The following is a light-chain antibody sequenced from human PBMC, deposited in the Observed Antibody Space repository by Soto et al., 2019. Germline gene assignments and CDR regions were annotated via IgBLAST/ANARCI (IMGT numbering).Light chain of an antibody. CDR3: SSYTSSSNWV. CDR1: TSDVGGYNY. CDR2: DVS. V-gene: IGLV2-14*03. Sequence: QSALTQPASVSGSPGQSITISCAGTTSDVGGYNYVSWYQHHPGKAPKLMIYDVSNRPSGVSNRFSGSKSGNTASLTISGLQAEDEADYSCSSYTSSSNWVFGGGTKLTVL. J-gene: IGLJ3*02.